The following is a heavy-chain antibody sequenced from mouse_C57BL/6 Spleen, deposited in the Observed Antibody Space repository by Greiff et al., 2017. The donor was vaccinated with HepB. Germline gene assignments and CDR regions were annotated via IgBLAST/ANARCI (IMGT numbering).Heavy chain of an antibody. Sequence: EVKVVESGGGLVKPGGSLKLSCAASGFTFSSYAMSWVRQTPEKRLEWVATISDGGSYTYYPDNVKGRFTISRDNAKNNLYLQMSHLKSEDTAMYYCARVEGLLPHWYFDVWGTGTTVTVSS. J-gene: IGHJ1*03. V-gene: IGHV5-4*03. CDR3: ARVEGLLPHWYFDV. D-gene: IGHD2-3*01. CDR1: GFTFSSYA. CDR2: ISDGGSYT.